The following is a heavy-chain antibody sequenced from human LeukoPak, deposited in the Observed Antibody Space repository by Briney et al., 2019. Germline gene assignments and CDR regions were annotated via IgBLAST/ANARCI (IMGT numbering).Heavy chain of an antibody. D-gene: IGHD2-2*01. CDR1: GFTFSSYG. J-gene: IGHJ3*02. V-gene: IGHV3-30*02. CDR2: IRYDGSNK. CDR3: AKRAGYCSSTSCRFRDAFDI. Sequence: PGGSLRLSCAASGFTFSSYGMHWVRQAPGKGLEWVAFIRYDGSNKYYADSVKGRFTISRDNSKNTLYLQMNSLRAEDTAVYYCAKRAGYCSSTSCRFRDAFDIWGQGTMVTVSS.